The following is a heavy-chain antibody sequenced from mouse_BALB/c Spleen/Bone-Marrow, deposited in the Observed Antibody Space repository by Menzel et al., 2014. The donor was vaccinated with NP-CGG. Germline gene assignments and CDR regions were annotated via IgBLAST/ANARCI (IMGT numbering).Heavy chain of an antibody. V-gene: IGHV14-3*02. J-gene: IGHJ3*01. CDR3: ARWLPLAY. D-gene: IGHD2-2*01. Sequence: VQLQQSGAELVKPGASVELSCTASGFNIKDTYMHWVKQRPEQGLEWIGRIDPANGNTKYDPKFQGKATITADTSSNTAYLQLSSLTSEDTAVYYCARWLPLAYWGQGTLVTVSA. CDR2: IDPANGNT. CDR1: GFNIKDTY.